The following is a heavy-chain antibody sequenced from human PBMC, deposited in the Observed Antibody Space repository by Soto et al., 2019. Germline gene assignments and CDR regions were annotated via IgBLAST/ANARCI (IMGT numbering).Heavy chain of an antibody. D-gene: IGHD3-3*01. CDR2: IYPGDSDT. Sequence: GESLKISCKGSGYSFTSYWIGWVRQMPGKGLEWMGIIYPGDSDTRYSPSFQGQVTISADKSISTAYLQWSSLKASDTAMYYCGGNDFSPGHDKDVWGKGTTVTVSS. J-gene: IGHJ6*03. V-gene: IGHV5-51*01. CDR1: GYSFTSYW. CDR3: GGNDFSPGHDKDV.